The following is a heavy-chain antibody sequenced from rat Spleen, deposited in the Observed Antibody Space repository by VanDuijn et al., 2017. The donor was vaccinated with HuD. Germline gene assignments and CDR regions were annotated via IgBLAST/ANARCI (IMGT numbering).Heavy chain of an antibody. CDR2: VWGDGSA. CDR1: GFSLTSYD. CDR3: TRGYVYSLVY. J-gene: IGHJ3*01. D-gene: IGHD1-6*01. V-gene: IGHV2-1*01. Sequence: QVQLKESGPGLVQPSQTLSLTCTVSGFSLTSYDVHWVRQPPGKGLEWMGGVWGDGSADYNSALKSRLTITRDTSKSQVFLKLNSLQTEDTAIYFCTRGYVYSLVYWGQGTLVTVSS.